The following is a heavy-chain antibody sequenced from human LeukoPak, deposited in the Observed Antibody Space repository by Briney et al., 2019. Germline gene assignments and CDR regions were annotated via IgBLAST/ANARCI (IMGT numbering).Heavy chain of an antibody. J-gene: IGHJ5*02. CDR1: GGSISSGGYY. CDR2: IYYSGST. D-gene: IGHD3-10*01. Sequence: PSETLSLTCTVSGGSISSGGYYWSWIRQHPGKGLEWIGYIYYSGSTYYNPSLKSRVTISVDTSKNQFSLKLSSVTAADTAVYYCASLWFGGQYNWFDPWGQGTLVTVSS. V-gene: IGHV4-31*03. CDR3: ASLWFGGQYNWFDP.